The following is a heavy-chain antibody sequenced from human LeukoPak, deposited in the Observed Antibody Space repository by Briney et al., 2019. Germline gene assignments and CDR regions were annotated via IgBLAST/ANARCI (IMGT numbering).Heavy chain of an antibody. J-gene: IGHJ4*02. Sequence: GGSLRLSCAASGFTFSSYAMSWVRQAPGKGLEWVAVISYDGSNKYYADSVKGRFTISRDNSKNTLYLQMNSLRAEDTAVYYCAKEYYDYVWGTPEYWGQGTLVTVSS. CDR3: AKEYYDYVWGTPEY. CDR2: ISYDGSNK. V-gene: IGHV3-30*18. CDR1: GFTFSSYA. D-gene: IGHD3-16*01.